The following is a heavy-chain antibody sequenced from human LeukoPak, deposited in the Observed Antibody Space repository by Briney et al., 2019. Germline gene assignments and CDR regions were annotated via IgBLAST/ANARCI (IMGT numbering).Heavy chain of an antibody. CDR1: GYSISSGYY. V-gene: IGHV4-38-2*02. D-gene: IGHD5-24*01. J-gene: IGHJ4*02. CDR3: ARDSRRDGYNLDY. CDR2: FYHSGTT. Sequence: PSETLSLTCTVSGYSISSGYYWGWIRQPPGKGLEWIGSFYHSGTTYYNPSLKSRVTILVDTSKNHFSLKLSSVTAADTAVYYCARDSRRDGYNLDYWGRGTLVTVSS.